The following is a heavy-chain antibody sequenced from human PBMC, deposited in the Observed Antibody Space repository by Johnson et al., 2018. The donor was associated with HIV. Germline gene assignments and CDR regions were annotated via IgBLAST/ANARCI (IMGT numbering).Heavy chain of an antibody. D-gene: IGHD4-17*01. CDR3: TTEGEDYGDYMNAFDI. CDR1: GFTFSNAW. V-gene: IGHV3-15*01. J-gene: IGHJ3*02. CDR2: IKSKTDGGTT. Sequence: VQLVESGGGLVKPGGSLRLSCAASGFTFSNAWMSWVRQAPGKGLEWVGRIKSKTDGGTTDYAAPVKGRFTISRDDSKNTLYLQMNSLKTEDTAVYYCTTEGEDYGDYMNAFDIWGQGTMVTVSS.